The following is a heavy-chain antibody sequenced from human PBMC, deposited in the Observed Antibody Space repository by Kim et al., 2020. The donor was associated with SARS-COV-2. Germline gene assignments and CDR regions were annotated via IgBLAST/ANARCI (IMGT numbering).Heavy chain of an antibody. D-gene: IGHD3-22*01. V-gene: IGHV4-59*09. CDR3: ARGPAGWLVPRFWFDP. J-gene: IGHJ5*02. Sequence: SLKSRVTRSVDTPKNQFSLKLSSVTAADTAVYYCARGPAGWLVPRFWFDPWGQGTLVTVSS.